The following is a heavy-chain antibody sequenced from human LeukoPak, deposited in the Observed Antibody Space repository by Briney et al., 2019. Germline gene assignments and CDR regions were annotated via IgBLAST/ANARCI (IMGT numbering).Heavy chain of an antibody. V-gene: IGHV3-21*01. CDR1: GFTFSSYS. D-gene: IGHD3-22*01. CDR2: MSSSSSYI. J-gene: IGHJ3*02. CDR3: ARRITMIVEAGDAFDI. Sequence: GGSLRLSCAASGFTFSSYSMNWVRQAPGKGLEWGSSMSSSSSYIYYADSVKGRFTISRDNAKNSLYLQMNSLRAEDTAVYYCARRITMIVEAGDAFDIWGQGTMVTVSS.